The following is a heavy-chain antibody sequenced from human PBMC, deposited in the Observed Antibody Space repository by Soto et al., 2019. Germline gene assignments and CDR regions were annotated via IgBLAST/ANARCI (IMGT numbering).Heavy chain of an antibody. CDR3: ARGRYSYGYGYYYYGMDV. CDR2: IIPIFRTA. CDR1: GGTFSSNA. D-gene: IGHD5-18*01. Sequence: SVKVSCKASGGTFSSNAISWVRQAPVQGLEWMGGIIPIFRTANYAQKFQGSVTITADESTSTAYMELSSLRSEDTAVCYCARGRYSYGYGYYYYGMDVWGQGTTVTVSS. V-gene: IGHV1-69*13. J-gene: IGHJ6*02.